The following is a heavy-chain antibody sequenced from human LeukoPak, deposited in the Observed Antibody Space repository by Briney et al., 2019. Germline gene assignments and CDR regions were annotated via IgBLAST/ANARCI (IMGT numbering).Heavy chain of an antibody. V-gene: IGHV4-61*02. Sequence: SETLSLTCTVSDDSISSDSYYWSWIRQPAGKGLEWIGRIYTSGSTNYNPSLKSRVTMSVDTSKNQFSLKLSSVTAADTAVYYCARGSGYGSGSPIDYWGQGTLVTVSS. CDR3: ARGSGYGSGSPIDY. CDR2: IYTSGST. CDR1: DDSISSDSYY. J-gene: IGHJ4*02. D-gene: IGHD3-10*01.